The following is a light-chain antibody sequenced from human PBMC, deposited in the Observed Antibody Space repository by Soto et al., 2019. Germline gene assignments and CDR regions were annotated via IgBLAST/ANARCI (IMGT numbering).Light chain of an antibody. CDR1: SSDVGSYNL. CDR2: EGS. CDR3: CSYAGSTTVV. Sequence: QSVLTQPASVSGSPGQSITISCTGTSSDVGSYNLVSWYQQHPGKAPKLMIYEGSKRPSGLSNRFSGSKSGNTASLTISGLQAEDEADYYCCSYAGSTTVVFGGGTQLTVL. J-gene: IGLJ2*01. V-gene: IGLV2-23*03.